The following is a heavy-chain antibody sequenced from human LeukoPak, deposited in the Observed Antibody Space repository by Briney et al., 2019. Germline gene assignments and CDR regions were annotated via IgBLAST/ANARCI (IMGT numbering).Heavy chain of an antibody. J-gene: IGHJ4*02. CDR3: ARVPLRFLEPFDY. V-gene: IGHV4-34*01. Sequence: SGTLSLTCAVSGGSVSGYYWSWVRQPPEKGLEWIGDISHRGRTHYTPSLQSRVTMSVDTSKNQFALNLNSVTAADTAVYYCARVPLRFLEPFDYWGQGILVTVSS. CDR2: ISHRGRT. D-gene: IGHD3-3*01. CDR1: GGSVSGYY.